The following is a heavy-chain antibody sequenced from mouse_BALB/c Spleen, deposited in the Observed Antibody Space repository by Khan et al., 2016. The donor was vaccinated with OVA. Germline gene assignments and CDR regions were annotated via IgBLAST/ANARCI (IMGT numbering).Heavy chain of an antibody. Sequence: VQLQESGPGLVAPSQSLSITCTVSGFSLTGYGVNWVRQPPGKGLEWLGMIWGDGSTDYNSALKSRLSISKDNSKSQVFLKKNSLQTDDTARYCCARVTSVVDAMDHWGQGTSVTVSS. D-gene: IGHD1-1*01. CDR2: IWGDGST. J-gene: IGHJ4*01. V-gene: IGHV2-6-7*01. CDR3: ARVTSVVDAMDH. CDR1: GFSLTGYG.